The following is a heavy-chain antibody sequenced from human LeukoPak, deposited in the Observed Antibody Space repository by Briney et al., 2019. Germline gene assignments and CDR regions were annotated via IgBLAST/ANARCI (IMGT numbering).Heavy chain of an antibody. CDR1: GYTFTSYY. CDR2: INPSGGST. V-gene: IGHV1-46*01. J-gene: IGHJ4*02. CDR3: ARISTMSLAAAGNQGNYFDY. D-gene: IGHD6-13*01. Sequence: ASVKVSCKASGYTFTSYYMHWVRQAPGQGLEWMGIINPSGGSTSYAQKFQGRVTMTRDTSTSTVYMELSSLRSEDMAVYYCARISTMSLAAAGNQGNYFDYWGQGTLVTVSS.